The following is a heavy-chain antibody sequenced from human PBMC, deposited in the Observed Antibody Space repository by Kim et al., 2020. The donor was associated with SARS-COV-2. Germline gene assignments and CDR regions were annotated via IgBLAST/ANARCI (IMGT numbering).Heavy chain of an antibody. J-gene: IGHJ3*02. CDR3: ARGDSSGYYYRGAFDI. D-gene: IGHD3-22*01. V-gene: IGHV4-39*07. Sequence: SLKGRVTIALDTSKNQFSLNLTSVTAADTAVYYCARGDSSGYYYRGAFDIWDQGTMVTVSS.